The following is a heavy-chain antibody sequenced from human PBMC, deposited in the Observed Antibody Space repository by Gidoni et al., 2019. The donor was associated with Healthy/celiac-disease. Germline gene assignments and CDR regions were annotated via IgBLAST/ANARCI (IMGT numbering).Heavy chain of an antibody. CDR2: ISYDGSNK. Sequence: QVQLVESGGGVVQPGRSLRLSCAASGFTFSSYGMHWVRQAAGKGLEWVAVISYDGSNKYYADSVKGRFTISRDNSKNTLYLQMNSLRAEDTAVYYCAKDHGDDYGDYMPCGYWGQGTLVTVSS. J-gene: IGHJ4*02. CDR3: AKDHGDDYGDYMPCGY. V-gene: IGHV3-30*18. D-gene: IGHD4-17*01. CDR1: GFTFSSYG.